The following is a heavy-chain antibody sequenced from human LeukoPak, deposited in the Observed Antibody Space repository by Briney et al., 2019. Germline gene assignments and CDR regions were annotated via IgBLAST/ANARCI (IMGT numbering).Heavy chain of an antibody. CDR3: ATANYYGSSRVIDY. V-gene: IGHV1-24*01. D-gene: IGHD3-10*01. J-gene: IGHJ4*02. CDR2: FYPEDGET. CDR1: GYTLTELS. Sequence: ASVKVSCKVSGYTLTELSMHWVRQAPGKGHEWMGGFYPEDGETIYAQKFQGRVTMTEDTSTDTAYMELSSLRSEDTAVYYCATANYYGSSRVIDYWGQGTLVTVSS.